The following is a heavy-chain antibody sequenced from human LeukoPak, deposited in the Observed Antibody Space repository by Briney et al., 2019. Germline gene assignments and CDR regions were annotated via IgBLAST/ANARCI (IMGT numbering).Heavy chain of an antibody. Sequence: SLRLSCAASGFTVSSNYMSWVRQAPGKGLGWVSGISWNSGSIGYADSVKGRFTISRDNAKNSLYLQMNSLRAEDTALYYCAKDSLAVVAGTVMSWGQGTLVTVSS. CDR1: GFTVSSNY. J-gene: IGHJ4*02. D-gene: IGHD6-19*01. CDR3: AKDSLAVVAGTVMS. V-gene: IGHV3-9*01. CDR2: ISWNSGSI.